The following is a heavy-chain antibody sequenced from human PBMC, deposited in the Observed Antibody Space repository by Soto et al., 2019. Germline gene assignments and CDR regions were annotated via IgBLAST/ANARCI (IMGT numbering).Heavy chain of an antibody. CDR3: ARSPAVAVTTGLY. Sequence: QVQLVQSGAEVKKPGASVKVSCKASGYTFTSYGISWVRQAPGQGLEWMGWISAYNGNTNYAQKLQGRVTMTTDTSTCTAYMDLRRLRSDDTAVYYCARSPAVAVTTGLYWGQGTLVTVSS. V-gene: IGHV1-18*01. D-gene: IGHD6-19*01. J-gene: IGHJ4*02. CDR1: GYTFTSYG. CDR2: ISAYNGNT.